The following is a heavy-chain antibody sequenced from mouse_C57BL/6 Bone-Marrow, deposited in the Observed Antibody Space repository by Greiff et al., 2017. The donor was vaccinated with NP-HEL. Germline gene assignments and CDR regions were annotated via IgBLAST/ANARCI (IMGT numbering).Heavy chain of an antibody. V-gene: IGHV5-4*01. CDR2: ISDGGSYT. Sequence: EVQGVESGGGLVKPGGSLKLSCAASGFTFSSYAMSWVRQTPEKRLEWVATISDGGSYTYYPDNVKGRFTISRDNAKNNLYLQMSHLKSEDTAMYYCAREGDYYGSGHYFDYWGQGTTLTVSS. D-gene: IGHD1-1*01. J-gene: IGHJ2*01. CDR1: GFTFSSYA. CDR3: AREGDYYGSGHYFDY.